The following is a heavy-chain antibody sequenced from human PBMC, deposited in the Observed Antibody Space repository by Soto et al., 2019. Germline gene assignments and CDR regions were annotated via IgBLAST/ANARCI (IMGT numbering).Heavy chain of an antibody. J-gene: IGHJ6*03. CDR2: IKQDGSEK. Sequence: SGGSLRLSCAASGFTFSSYWMSWVRQAPGKGLEWVANIKQDGSEKYYVDSVKGRFTISRDNAKNSLYLQMNSLRAEDTAVYYCARALDCSGGSCYNYYYYMDVWGKGTTVTVSS. D-gene: IGHD2-15*01. V-gene: IGHV3-7*01. CDR3: ARALDCSGGSCYNYYYYMDV. CDR1: GFTFSSYW.